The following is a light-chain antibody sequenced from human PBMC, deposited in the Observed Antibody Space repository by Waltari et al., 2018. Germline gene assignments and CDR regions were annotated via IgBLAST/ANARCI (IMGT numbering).Light chain of an antibody. CDR1: SLRSYY. Sequence: SSELTQDPAVSVALGQTVRITCQGASLRSYYATWYQQKAGQAPILVIYGKNNRPSGIPDRFSGSYSGRTASLTITGAQAEDEADYYCSSRDSGAHRHVFGTGTKVTVL. CDR3: SSRDSGAHRHV. CDR2: GKN. V-gene: IGLV3-19*01. J-gene: IGLJ1*01.